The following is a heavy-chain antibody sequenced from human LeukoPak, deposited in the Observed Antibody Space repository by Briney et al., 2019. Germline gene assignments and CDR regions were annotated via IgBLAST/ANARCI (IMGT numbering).Heavy chain of an antibody. Sequence: SETLSLTCAVYGGSFSGYYWSWIRQPPGKGLEWIGGINHSGSTNYNPSLKSRVTISVDTSKNQFSLKLSSVTAADTAVYYCARGINSSSAGLSGNYFDYWGQGTLVTVSS. J-gene: IGHJ4*02. CDR3: ARGINSSSAGLSGNYFDY. V-gene: IGHV4-34*01. D-gene: IGHD6-6*01. CDR1: GGSFSGYY. CDR2: INHSGST.